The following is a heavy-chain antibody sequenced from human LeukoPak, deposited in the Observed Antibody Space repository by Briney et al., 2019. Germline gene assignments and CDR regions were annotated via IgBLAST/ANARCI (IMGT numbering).Heavy chain of an antibody. D-gene: IGHD6-19*01. CDR2: ISYDGSNK. V-gene: IGHV3-30*18. CDR1: GFTFSSYG. Sequence: GGSLRLSCAASGFTFSSYGMHWVRQAPGKGLEWVAVISYDGSNKYYADSVKGRFTISRDNSKNTLYLQMNSLRAEDTAVYYCAKRSAAGTGWFDPWGQGTLVTVSS. J-gene: IGHJ5*02. CDR3: AKRSAAGTGWFDP.